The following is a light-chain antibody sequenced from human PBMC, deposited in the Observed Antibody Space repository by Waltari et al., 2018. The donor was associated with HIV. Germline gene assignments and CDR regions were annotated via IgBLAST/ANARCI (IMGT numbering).Light chain of an antibody. Sequence: QSALTQPASVSGSPGQSIPISSPGTSSDVGGYNYVAWYQHHPGNAPQLIIYEVSYRPSGVSDRFSGSKSGNTASLTISGLQAEDETDYYCSSYTSSSTWVFGGGTKLTVL. J-gene: IGLJ3*02. CDR2: EVS. CDR3: SSYTSSSTWV. CDR1: SSDVGGYNY. V-gene: IGLV2-14*01.